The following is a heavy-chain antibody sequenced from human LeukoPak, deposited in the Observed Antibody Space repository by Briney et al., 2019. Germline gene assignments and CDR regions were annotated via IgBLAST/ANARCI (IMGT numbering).Heavy chain of an antibody. D-gene: IGHD3-22*01. J-gene: IGHJ4*02. CDR1: GGSISSGGYS. CDR2: INHSGST. Sequence: SETLSLTCAVSGGSISSGGYSWSWIRQPPGKGLEWIGYINHSGSTNYNPSLKSRVTISVDTSKNQFSLKLRSVTAADTAVYYCTEFYFDRSGYADYWGQGTLVTVSS. V-gene: IGHV4-30-2*01. CDR3: TEFYFDRSGYADY.